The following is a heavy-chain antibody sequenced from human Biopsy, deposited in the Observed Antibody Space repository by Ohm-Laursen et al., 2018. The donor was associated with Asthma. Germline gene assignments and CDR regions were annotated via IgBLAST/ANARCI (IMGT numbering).Heavy chain of an antibody. CDR1: GFSLSTSGGG. Sequence: TQTLTLTCTFSGFSLSTSGGGVGWLRQPPGKALEWLGNIYWDDDKRYSPSLQSRLTITRDTPKDQVVLTMTNMGPVDTGTYYCVHTLVGLKAFDFWGQGTLVTVSS. CDR3: VHTLVGLKAFDF. D-gene: IGHD1-26*01. V-gene: IGHV2-5*02. CDR2: IYWDDDK. J-gene: IGHJ4*02.